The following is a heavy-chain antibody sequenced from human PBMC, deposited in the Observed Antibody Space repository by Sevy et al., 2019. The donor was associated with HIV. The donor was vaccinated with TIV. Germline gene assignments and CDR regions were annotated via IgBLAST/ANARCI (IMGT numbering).Heavy chain of an antibody. J-gene: IGHJ5*02. Sequence: GGSLRLSCEASEVTFSNYAMSWVRQGPGKGLEWVSSISGSGGEKYYAESVKGRFTISRDKLKKILYLQMNSLRAEDTAVYYCAKGVTSLTGTSNSWGQGTLVTVSS. CDR2: ISGSGGEK. CDR1: EVTFSNYA. CDR3: AKGVTSLTGTSNS. D-gene: IGHD1-20*01. V-gene: IGHV3-23*01.